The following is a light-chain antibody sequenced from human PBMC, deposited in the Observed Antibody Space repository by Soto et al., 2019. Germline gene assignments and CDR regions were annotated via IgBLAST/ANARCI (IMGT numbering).Light chain of an antibody. CDR2: EGS. Sequence: QSALTQPASVSGSPGQSITISCTGTSPNVGVYKLVSWYQQHPGKAPKLIIYEGSKRPSGVSNRFSGSKSGNAASLTISGLQAEDESDYHCCSYAGESTVTFGGGTKLTVL. CDR1: SPNVGVYKL. V-gene: IGLV2-23*01. CDR3: CSYAGESTVT. J-gene: IGLJ2*01.